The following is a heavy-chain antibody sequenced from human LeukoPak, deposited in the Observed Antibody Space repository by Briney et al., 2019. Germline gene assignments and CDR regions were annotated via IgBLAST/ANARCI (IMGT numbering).Heavy chain of an antibody. CDR3: ARDYCSGGSCYSFHY. J-gene: IGHJ4*02. Sequence: GGSLRLSCAASRFTFSSYNMNWVRQAPGKGLEWVSSISTSSNYIYYADSVKGRFTISRDNAMNSLYLQMNSLRAEDTAVYYCARDYCSGGSCYSFHYWGQGTLVTVSS. CDR1: RFTFSSYN. D-gene: IGHD2-15*01. V-gene: IGHV3-21*06. CDR2: ISTSSNYI.